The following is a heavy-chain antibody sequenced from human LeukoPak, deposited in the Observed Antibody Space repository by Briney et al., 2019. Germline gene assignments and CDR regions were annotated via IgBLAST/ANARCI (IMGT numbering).Heavy chain of an antibody. Sequence: GGSLRLSCTASGFTFSDYGMHWVRQPPGKGLEWVAIIWYDGSNKTYEDSVKGRFTISRDNSKNTLYLQMNSLRAEDTAVYYCARGVDYYENSGTIDYWGQGTLVTGSS. J-gene: IGHJ4*02. CDR1: GFTFSDYG. D-gene: IGHD3-22*01. V-gene: IGHV3-33*01. CDR3: ARGVDYYENSGTIDY. CDR2: IWYDGSNK.